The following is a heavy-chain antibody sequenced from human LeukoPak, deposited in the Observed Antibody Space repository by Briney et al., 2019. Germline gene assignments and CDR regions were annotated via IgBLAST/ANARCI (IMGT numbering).Heavy chain of an antibody. V-gene: IGHV3-23*01. CDR2: FSGSGGST. D-gene: IGHD2-15*01. Sequence: GGSLRLSCAASGFTFSSYAMSWVRQAPGKGLEWVSTFSGSGGSTYYADSVKGRFTISRDNSRNTLYLQMNSMRAEDTAIYYCAKSTNSCSGGSCYSGFDYWGQGTLVTASS. J-gene: IGHJ4*02. CDR3: AKSTNSCSGGSCYSGFDY. CDR1: GFTFSSYA.